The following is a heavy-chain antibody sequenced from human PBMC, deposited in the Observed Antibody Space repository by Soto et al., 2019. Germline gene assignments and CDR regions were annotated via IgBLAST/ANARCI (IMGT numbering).Heavy chain of an antibody. J-gene: IGHJ4*02. Sequence: EVQLVESGGGLVQPGGSLRLSCAASGFTFSSYEMNWVRQAPGKGLEWVSYISSSSSTIYYADSVKGRFTISRDNAKNSLYMQRNSLRFEDKAVYYGARGGFITGYCFDYWGQGTLVTGSS. CDR1: GFTFSSYE. CDR3: ARGGFITGYCFDY. CDR2: ISSSSSTI. D-gene: IGHD3-22*01. V-gene: IGHV3-48*03.